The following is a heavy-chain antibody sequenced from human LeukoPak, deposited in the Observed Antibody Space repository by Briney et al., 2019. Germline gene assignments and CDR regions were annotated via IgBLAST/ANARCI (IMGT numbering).Heavy chain of an antibody. V-gene: IGHV3-23*01. CDR2: ISGDSDYT. Sequence: GGSLRLSCAASGFTFYTYSMNWVRQAPGKGLQWVSSISGDSDYTYHADSVKGRFTISRDNSKNTMYLQMTSLRPDDTALYYCTKGPYLTTVASFFDPWGQGTLVTVSS. CDR1: GFTFYTYS. CDR3: TKGPYLTTVASFFDP. D-gene: IGHD4-23*01. J-gene: IGHJ5*02.